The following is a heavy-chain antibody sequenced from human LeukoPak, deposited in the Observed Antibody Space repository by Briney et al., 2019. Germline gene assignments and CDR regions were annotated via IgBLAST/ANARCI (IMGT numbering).Heavy chain of an antibody. CDR3: ARTYCSSTSCYIGNWFDP. CDR1: GYSFTSYW. Sequence: GESLKTSCKGSGYSFTSYWIGWVRQMPGKGLEWMGIIYPGDSDTRYSPSFQGQVTISADKSISTAYLQWSSLKASDTAMYYCARTYCSSTSCYIGNWFDPWGQGTLVTVSS. J-gene: IGHJ5*02. D-gene: IGHD2-2*02. V-gene: IGHV5-51*01. CDR2: IYPGDSDT.